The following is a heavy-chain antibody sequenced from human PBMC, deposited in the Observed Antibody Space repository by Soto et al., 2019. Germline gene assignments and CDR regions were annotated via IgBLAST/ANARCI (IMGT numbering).Heavy chain of an antibody. J-gene: IGHJ5*02. V-gene: IGHV3-7*01. CDR2: IKQDGSEK. Sequence: GGSLRLSCAASGFTFSSYWMSWVRQAPGKGLEWVANIKQDGSEKYYVDSVKGRFTISRDNAKNSLYLQMNSLRAEDTAVYYCARVRGYCTNGVCYGWFDPWGQGTLVTVSS. CDR3: ARVRGYCTNGVCYGWFDP. D-gene: IGHD2-8*01. CDR1: GFTFSSYW.